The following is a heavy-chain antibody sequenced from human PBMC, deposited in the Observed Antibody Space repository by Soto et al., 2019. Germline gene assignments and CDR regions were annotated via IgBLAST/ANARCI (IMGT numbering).Heavy chain of an antibody. CDR1: GFTFTSFG. D-gene: IGHD3-10*01. V-gene: IGHV1-18*01. J-gene: IGHJ5*02. CDR3: ARATRHYGSGSYST. Sequence: AAGKGSCKASGFTFTSFGISWVRQAPGQGLEWMGWISAYNGNTNYAQKLQGRVTMTTDTSTSTAYMELRSLRSDDTAVYYCARATRHYGSGSYSTWGQGTLVTVSS. CDR2: ISAYNGNT.